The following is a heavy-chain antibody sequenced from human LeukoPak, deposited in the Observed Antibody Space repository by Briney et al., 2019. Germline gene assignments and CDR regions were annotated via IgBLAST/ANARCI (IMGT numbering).Heavy chain of an antibody. CDR3: AKKRTYYFDY. Sequence: PGGSLRLSCAAAGFTFSSYAMSWVRQAPGKGLEWVSSISGSGGSTYYADSVKGRFTISRDNSKNTLYLQMNSLRAEDTAVYYCAKKRTYYFDYWGQGTLVTVSS. J-gene: IGHJ4*02. V-gene: IGHV3-23*01. CDR1: GFTFSSYA. CDR2: ISGSGGST.